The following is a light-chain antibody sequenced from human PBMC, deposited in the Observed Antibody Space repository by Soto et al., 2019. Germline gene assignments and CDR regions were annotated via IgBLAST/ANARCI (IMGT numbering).Light chain of an antibody. CDR1: QSVSSTY. Sequence: EIVLTQSPGTLSLSPGERAALSCRASQSVSSTYLAWYQQKPGQAPRLLIYGASSRATGIPDRFSGSGSGTDFTLTISRLEPEDFAVYYCQKNGSSQTFGGGTKVEIK. J-gene: IGKJ4*01. V-gene: IGKV3-20*01. CDR2: GAS. CDR3: QKNGSSQT.